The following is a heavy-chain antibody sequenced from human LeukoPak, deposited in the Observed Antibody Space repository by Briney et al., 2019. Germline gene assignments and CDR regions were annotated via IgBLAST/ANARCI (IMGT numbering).Heavy chain of an antibody. V-gene: IGHV5-51*01. CDR1: GYSFTSYW. D-gene: IGHD5-12*01. Sequence: GESLKISCKGSGYSFTSYWIGWVRQMPGKGLEWMGIIYPGDSDIRYSPSFEGQVTISADKSITTAYLQWSSLKASDTAMYYCARPGVKYSDHGSDAFDIWGQGTMVTVSS. CDR2: IYPGDSDI. CDR3: ARPGVKYSDHGSDAFDI. J-gene: IGHJ3*02.